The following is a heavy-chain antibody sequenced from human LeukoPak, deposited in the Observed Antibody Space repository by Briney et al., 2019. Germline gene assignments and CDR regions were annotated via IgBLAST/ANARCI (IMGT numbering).Heavy chain of an antibody. CDR3: ATSAGDYRAGHYYYMGV. Sequence: GASVKVSCKASGGTFSSYAISWVRQAPGQGLEWMGWINPNTAGTNYAQKFLGGVTLTWDTSISTAYMELNRLTSDDTAVYYCATSAGDYRAGHYYYMGVWGKGTSVTVSS. CDR2: INPNTAGT. J-gene: IGHJ6*03. D-gene: IGHD4-11*01. CDR1: GGTFSSYA. V-gene: IGHV1-2*02.